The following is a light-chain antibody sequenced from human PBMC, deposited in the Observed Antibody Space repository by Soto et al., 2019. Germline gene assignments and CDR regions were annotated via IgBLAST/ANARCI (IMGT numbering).Light chain of an antibody. Sequence: EIVLTQSPATLSLSPGERATLSCRASQGVGSFLAWYRQTPGQAPRLLIYDASNRAPGVPARFSGSGSGTDFTLTISRLEPEDFAVYYCQQYGSSLYTFGQGTKLEIK. V-gene: IGKV3-11*01. J-gene: IGKJ2*01. CDR3: QQYGSSLYT. CDR1: QGVGSF. CDR2: DAS.